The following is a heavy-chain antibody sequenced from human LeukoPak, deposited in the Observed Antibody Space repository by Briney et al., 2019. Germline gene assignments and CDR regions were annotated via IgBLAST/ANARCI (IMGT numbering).Heavy chain of an antibody. J-gene: IGHJ6*03. Sequence: SQTLSLTCTVSGGSISGGSYYWSWIRQPAGKGLEWIGRIYTSGSTNYNPSLKSRVTISVDTSKNQFSLKLSSVTAADTAMYYCARVGGGSSWYYYYYMDVWGKGPTVTVPS. CDR2: IYTSGST. D-gene: IGHD6-13*01. CDR1: GGSISGGSYY. V-gene: IGHV4-61*02. CDR3: ARVGGGSSWYYYYYMDV.